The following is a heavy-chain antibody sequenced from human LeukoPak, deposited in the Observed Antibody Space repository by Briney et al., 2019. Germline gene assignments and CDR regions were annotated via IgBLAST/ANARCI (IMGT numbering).Heavy chain of an antibody. CDR1: GGSSSSSY. D-gene: IGHD1-1*01. CDR2: IHSSGST. CDR3: ARYWSRFDY. Sequence: SETLSLTCTFSGGSSSSSYWSWIRQPAGKGLQWIGRIHSSGSTNYNPSLKSRVSMTVDTSKNQFSLKLSSVTAADTAVYFCARYWSRFDYWGQGTLVTVSS. V-gene: IGHV4-4*07. J-gene: IGHJ4*02.